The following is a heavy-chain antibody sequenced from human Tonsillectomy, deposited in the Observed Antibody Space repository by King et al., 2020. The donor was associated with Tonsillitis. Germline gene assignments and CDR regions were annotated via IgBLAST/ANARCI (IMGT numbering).Heavy chain of an antibody. CDR2: INHSGST. J-gene: IGHJ4*02. D-gene: IGHD2-8*01. CDR3: ARGGVVLMVYAILKRDFDY. V-gene: IGHV4-34*01. Sequence: VQLQQWGAGLLKPSETLSLTCAVYGVSFSGYYWSWIRQPPGKGLEWIGEINHSGSTNYNPSLKSRVTISVDTSKNQFSLKLSSVTAADTAVYYCARGGVVLMVYAILKRDFDYWGQGTLVTVSS. CDR1: GVSFSGYY.